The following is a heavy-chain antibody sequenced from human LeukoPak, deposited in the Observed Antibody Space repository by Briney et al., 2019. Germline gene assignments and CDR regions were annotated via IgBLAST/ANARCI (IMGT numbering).Heavy chain of an antibody. Sequence: GASVKVSCKASGGTFSSYAISWVRQAPGQGLEWMGGIIPIFGTANYAQKFQGRVTITADESTSTAYMELSSLRSEDTAVYYCASFEIEHGYYYYYYMDVWGKGTTVTVSS. J-gene: IGHJ6*03. V-gene: IGHV1-69*13. D-gene: IGHD3-22*01. CDR2: IIPIFGTA. CDR1: GGTFSSYA. CDR3: ASFEIEHGYYYYYYMDV.